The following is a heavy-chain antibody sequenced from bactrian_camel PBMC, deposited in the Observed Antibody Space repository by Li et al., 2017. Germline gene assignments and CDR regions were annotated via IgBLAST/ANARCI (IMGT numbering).Heavy chain of an antibody. D-gene: IGHD5*01. CDR1: GVPFAETD. J-gene: IGHJ4*01. CDR2: IDKDGDI. V-gene: IGHV3S55*01. Sequence: VQLVESGGGSVQAGGPLRLSCTVSGVPFAETDMGWYRRGPGTECELAASIDKDGDIYYADSAKGRFTVSQDNGKNTLSLQMTALKPEDTAVYYCAFAVVGGGLWYDTYEYHYWGQGNQVTVS. CDR3: AFAVVGGGLWYDTYEYHY.